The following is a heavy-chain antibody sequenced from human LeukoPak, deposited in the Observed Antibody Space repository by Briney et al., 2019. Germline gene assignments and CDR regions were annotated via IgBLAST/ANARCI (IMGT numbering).Heavy chain of an antibody. D-gene: IGHD3-9*01. V-gene: IGHV1-3*01. CDR3: AGYILTGLGPNTWFDP. CDR2: INAGNGNT. Sequence: ASVKVSCKASGYTFTSYAMHWVRQAPGQRLEWMGWINAGNGNTKYSQKFQGRVTITRDTSASTAYMELSSLRSEDTAVYYCAGYILTGLGPNTWFDPWGQGTLVTVSS. CDR1: GYTFTSYA. J-gene: IGHJ5*02.